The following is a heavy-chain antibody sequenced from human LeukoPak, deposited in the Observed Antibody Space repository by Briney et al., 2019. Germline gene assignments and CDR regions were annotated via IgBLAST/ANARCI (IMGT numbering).Heavy chain of an antibody. CDR2: IIPIFGTA. CDR1: GGTFSSYA. J-gene: IGHJ4*02. CDR3: ARAWGVVTAIDY. D-gene: IGHD2-21*02. Sequence: SVKVSCKASGGTFSSYAISWVRQAPGRGLEWMGGIIPIFGTANYAQKFQGRVTITADESTSTAYMELSSLRSEDTAVYYCARAWGVVTAIDYWGQGTLVTVSS. V-gene: IGHV1-69*13.